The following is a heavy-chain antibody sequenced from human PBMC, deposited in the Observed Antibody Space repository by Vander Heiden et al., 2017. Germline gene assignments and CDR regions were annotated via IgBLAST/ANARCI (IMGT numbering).Heavy chain of an antibody. Sequence: EVQVLESGGGLVQPGGSLRLPCAASGFTFSTYAMSWVRQAPGKGLEWVSAISGSTTNTYYADSVKGRFTISRDNSKNTLYLQMNSLRAEDSALYYCATYDSSGHYLYFAYWGQGTLVTVSS. J-gene: IGHJ4*02. D-gene: IGHD3-22*01. CDR1: GFTFSTYA. V-gene: IGHV3-23*01. CDR3: ATYDSSGHYLYFAY. CDR2: ISGSTTNT.